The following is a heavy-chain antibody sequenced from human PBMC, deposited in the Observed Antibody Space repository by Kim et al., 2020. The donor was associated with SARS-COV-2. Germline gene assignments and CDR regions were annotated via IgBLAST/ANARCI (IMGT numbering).Heavy chain of an antibody. V-gene: IGHV3-23*01. CDR1: GFTFNNYC. CDR2: ISGSGSST. CDR3: AKDRNFGSWSYVFYYFDS. Sequence: GGSLRLSCAGSGFTFNNYCMNWVRQAPGKGLEWVSGISGSGSSTYYADSVKGRFTISRDNSKNTLYLQMNSLRAEDTAVYYCAKDRNFGSWSYVFYYFDSWGQGTLVTVSS. J-gene: IGHJ4*02. D-gene: IGHD3-10*01.